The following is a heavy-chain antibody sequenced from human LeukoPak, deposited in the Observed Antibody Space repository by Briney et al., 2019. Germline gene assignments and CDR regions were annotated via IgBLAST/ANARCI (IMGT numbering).Heavy chain of an antibody. CDR1: GFTVSSNY. J-gene: IGHJ4*02. CDR3: ARDTLAGYSSGWRYYFDY. D-gene: IGHD6-19*01. V-gene: IGHV3-53*01. CDR2: IYSGGST. Sequence: GGSLRLSCAASGFTVSSNYMSWVRQAPGKGLEWVSVIYSGGSTYYADSVKGRFTISRDNSKNTLYLQMNSLRAEDTAVYYCARDTLAGYSSGWRYYFDYWGQGTLVTVSS.